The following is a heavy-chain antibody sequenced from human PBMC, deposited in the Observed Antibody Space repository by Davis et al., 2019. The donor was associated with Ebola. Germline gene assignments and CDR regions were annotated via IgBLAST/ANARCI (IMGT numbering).Heavy chain of an antibody. CDR3: AKHEAFWSGYFDH. D-gene: IGHD3-3*01. CDR1: AFTFDTYA. V-gene: IGHV3-23*01. CDR2: IGGSGFNT. J-gene: IGHJ4*02. Sequence: GGSLRLSCAASAFTFDTYAMSWVRQAPGKGLEWVSSIGGSGFNTYYANSVKGRFTISRDNSRNTVYLQMNSLRAEDTAVYYCAKHEAFWSGYFDHWGQGTLVTVSS.